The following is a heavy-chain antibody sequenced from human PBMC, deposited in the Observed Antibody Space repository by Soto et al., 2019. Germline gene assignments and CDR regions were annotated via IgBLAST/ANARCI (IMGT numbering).Heavy chain of an antibody. J-gene: IGHJ5*02. Sequence: QVQLVQSGAEVKKPGSSVKVSCKASVGTFSSYAISWVRQAPGQGLEWMGGIIPIFGTANYAQKFQGRVTITADESTSTAHMELSSLRSEEKAVYYCARGSNWKDWEWFDPWGQGTLVTVSS. CDR2: IIPIFGTA. V-gene: IGHV1-69*01. CDR1: VGTFSSYA. CDR3: ARGSNWKDWEWFDP. D-gene: IGHD1-1*01.